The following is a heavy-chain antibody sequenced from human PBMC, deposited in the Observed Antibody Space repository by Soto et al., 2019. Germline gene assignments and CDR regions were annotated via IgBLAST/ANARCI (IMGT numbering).Heavy chain of an antibody. V-gene: IGHV1-3*01. Sequence: ASVKVSCKAAGYTFTSYAMHWVRQAPGQRLEWMGWINAGNGNTKYSQKFQGRVTITRDTSASTAYMELSSLRSEDTAVYYCARGLNGYLHYFDYWGQGTPVTVSS. D-gene: IGHD5-18*01. CDR3: ARGLNGYLHYFDY. J-gene: IGHJ4*02. CDR1: GYTFTSYA. CDR2: INAGNGNT.